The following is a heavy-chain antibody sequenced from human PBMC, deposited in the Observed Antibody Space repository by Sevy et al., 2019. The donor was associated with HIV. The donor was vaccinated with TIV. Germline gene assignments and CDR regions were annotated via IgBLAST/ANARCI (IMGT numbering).Heavy chain of an antibody. D-gene: IGHD4-4*01. CDR2: ISVLSNYI. CDR1: GFTFDTYS. Sequence: GGSLRLSCAASGFTFDTYSMNWVRQAPGKGLEWVSFISVLSNYIYYADSVKGRFIIARDNVKNSLYLQMNSLIAEDTAVYYCARDPTSTLFDASDVCGQGTMVTVSS. CDR3: ARDPTSTLFDASDV. V-gene: IGHV3-21*05. J-gene: IGHJ3*01.